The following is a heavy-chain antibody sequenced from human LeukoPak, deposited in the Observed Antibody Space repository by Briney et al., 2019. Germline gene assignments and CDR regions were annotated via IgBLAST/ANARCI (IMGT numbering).Heavy chain of an antibody. D-gene: IGHD2-2*01. CDR1: DGSLNNYY. CDR3: ARHGSVAMPFDY. CDR2: SYYSGST. J-gene: IGHJ4*02. Sequence: SETLSLTCTVSDGSLNNYYWNWIRQPPGKGLEWIGYSYYSGSTNYNPSLKSRVNISVDTSKNQFSLNLSSVTAADTAVYYCARHGSVAMPFDYWGQGTLVTVSS. V-gene: IGHV4-59*08.